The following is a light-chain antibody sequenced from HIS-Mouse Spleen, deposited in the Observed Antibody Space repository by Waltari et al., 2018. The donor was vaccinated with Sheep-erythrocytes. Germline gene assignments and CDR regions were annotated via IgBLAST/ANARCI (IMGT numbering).Light chain of an antibody. CDR3: QQYYSTLT. CDR1: QSVLYSSNNKNY. Sequence: DIVMTQSPDSLAVSLGERVTINCQSSQSVLYSSNNKNYLAWYQKKPGQPPKLLMYWASTRESGVPDRFSGSGSGTDFTLTISSLQAEDVAVYYCQQYYSTLTFGGGTKVEIK. J-gene: IGKJ4*01. V-gene: IGKV4-1*01. CDR2: WAS.